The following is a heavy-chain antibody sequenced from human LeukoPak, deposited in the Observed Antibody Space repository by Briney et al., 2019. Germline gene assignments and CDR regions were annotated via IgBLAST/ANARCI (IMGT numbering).Heavy chain of an antibody. J-gene: IGHJ4*02. CDR1: GGSISRFSYY. Sequence: SETLSLTCTVSGGSISRFSYYWGWIRQPPGRGLEWIGTIYYSGSTYYNPSLKSRVTISTDTSKNQFSLTLRSVTAADTAVYYCAIGRGDSPYSFDYWGQGTLVTVSS. CDR3: AIGRGDSPYSFDY. CDR2: IYYSGST. D-gene: IGHD2-21*02. V-gene: IGHV4-39*07.